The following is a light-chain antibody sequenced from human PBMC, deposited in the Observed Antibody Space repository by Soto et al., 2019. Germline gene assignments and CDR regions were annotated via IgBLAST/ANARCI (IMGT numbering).Light chain of an antibody. CDR1: SNYIGPYNY. Sequence: QSALPQPRSVSGSPGQSVAISCTGISNYIGPYNYVSWYQQHPGKAPKLIIYDVDKRPSGVPYRFSGSKSGDTASLTISGLQPDDEADYYCCSYADTYVELGGGTKVTVL. CDR3: CSYADTYVE. J-gene: IGLJ2*01. V-gene: IGLV2-11*01. CDR2: DVD.